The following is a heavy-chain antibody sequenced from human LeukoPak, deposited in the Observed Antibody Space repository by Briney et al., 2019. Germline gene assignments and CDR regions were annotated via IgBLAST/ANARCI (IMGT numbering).Heavy chain of an antibody. CDR1: GFXFSNYG. V-gene: IGHV3-23*01. J-gene: IGHJ2*01. CDR2: ITGSGGST. CDR3: AKNLLGSESFSWHFDL. D-gene: IGHD1-26*01. Sequence: GGSLRLSCAASGFXFSNYGISWVRQAPGKGLPWVSSITGSGGSTRVDSVKDRFTISRDNSKNTLYLQMNSLRADDTAVYFCAKNLLGSESFSWHFDLWGRGTLVTVSS.